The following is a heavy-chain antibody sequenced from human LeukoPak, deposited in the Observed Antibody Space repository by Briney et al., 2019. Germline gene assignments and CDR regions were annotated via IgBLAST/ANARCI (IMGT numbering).Heavy chain of an antibody. CDR2: IYYSGST. CDR1: GGSVSSGSYY. J-gene: IGHJ4*02. V-gene: IGHV4-61*01. Sequence: KSSETLSLTCTVSGGSVSSGSYYWSWIRQPPGKGLEWIGYIYYSGSTNYNPSLKSRVTISVDTSKNQFSLKLSSVTAADTAVYYCARAYDSSGYYGFWGQGTLVTVSS. D-gene: IGHD3-22*01. CDR3: ARAYDSSGYYGF.